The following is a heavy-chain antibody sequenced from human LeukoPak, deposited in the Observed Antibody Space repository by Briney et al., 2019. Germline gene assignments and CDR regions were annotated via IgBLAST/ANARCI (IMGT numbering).Heavy chain of an antibody. CDR3: ARKAGDLLLDY. V-gene: IGHV3-21*01. Sequence: PGGSLRLSCAASGFTFDDYGMTWVRQAPGKGLDWVSSPDSNSEYIYYADSVRGRFTISRDNAKRTLYLQMNSLRAEDTAVYYCARKAGDLLLDYWGQGTLVIVSS. J-gene: IGHJ4*02. CDR1: GFTFDDYG. D-gene: IGHD2-15*01. CDR2: PDSNSEYI.